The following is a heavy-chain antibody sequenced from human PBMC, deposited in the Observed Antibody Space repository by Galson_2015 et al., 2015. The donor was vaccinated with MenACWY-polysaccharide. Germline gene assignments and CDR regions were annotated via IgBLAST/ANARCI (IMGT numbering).Heavy chain of an antibody. Sequence: SLRLSCAVSGFTLSSYWMHWVRQAPGKGLVWVSRINSDGSIRRSADSVTGRFTISRDNAKNTLYLRMNSLRAEDTAVYYCARRPNSYDAFDIWGQGTMVTVSS. D-gene: IGHD2/OR15-2a*01. CDR2: INSDGSIR. V-gene: IGHV3-74*01. CDR1: GFTLSSYW. CDR3: ARRPNSYDAFDI. J-gene: IGHJ3*02.